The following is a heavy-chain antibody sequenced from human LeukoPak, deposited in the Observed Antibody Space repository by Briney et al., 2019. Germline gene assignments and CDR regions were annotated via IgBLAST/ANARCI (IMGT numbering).Heavy chain of an antibody. Sequence: ASVKVSCKASGYTFTSYGISWVRQAPGQGLEWMGWISAYNGNTNYAQKLQGRVTMTTDTSTSTAYMELRSLRSDDTAVYYCARGPSAPDDSSSWYWTYYYYGMDVWGQGTTVTVSS. CDR2: ISAYNGNT. CDR1: GYTFTSYG. V-gene: IGHV1-18*01. J-gene: IGHJ6*02. CDR3: ARGPSAPDDSSSWYWTYYYYGMDV. D-gene: IGHD6-13*01.